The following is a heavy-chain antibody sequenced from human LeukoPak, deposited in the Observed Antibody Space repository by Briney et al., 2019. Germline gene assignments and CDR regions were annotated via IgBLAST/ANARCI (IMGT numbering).Heavy chain of an antibody. D-gene: IGHD1-26*01. J-gene: IGHJ4*02. Sequence: PSETLSLTCAVYGGSFSGYYWSWIRQPPGKGLEWIGEINHSGSTNYNPSLKSRVTMSVDTSKNQFSLELSSVTAADTAVYYCARHTGQGSYFIDYWGQGALVIVSS. CDR3: ARHTGQGSYFIDY. CDR2: INHSGST. CDR1: GGSFSGYY. V-gene: IGHV4-34*01.